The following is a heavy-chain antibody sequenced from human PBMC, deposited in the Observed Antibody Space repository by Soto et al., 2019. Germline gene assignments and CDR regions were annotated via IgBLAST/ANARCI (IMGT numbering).Heavy chain of an antibody. Sequence: QVQLVESGGDLAKPGGSLRLSCAASGFTFSDHYMSWIRQAPGKGLEWISYMTATGSSRSYADSVKGRFTISRENAKNSLYLQVTSLRGDDMAGYYCAREVIGNYFAFDLWGQGTMVTVSS. D-gene: IGHD2-21*01. J-gene: IGHJ3*01. CDR1: GFTFSDHY. CDR3: AREVIGNYFAFDL. CDR2: MTATGSSR. V-gene: IGHV3-11*01.